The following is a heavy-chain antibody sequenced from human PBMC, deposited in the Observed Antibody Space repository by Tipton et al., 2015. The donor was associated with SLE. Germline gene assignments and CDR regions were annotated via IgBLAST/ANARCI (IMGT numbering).Heavy chain of an antibody. Sequence: TLSLTCFVFGVSIRIANYYWGWIRQPPGKELAWIGSIHHSGTTYYNPSLKSRVTISVDASKNQFSLKLTSVTAADTALYYCARRGRGEGAFDIWGQGTMVTVSS. D-gene: IGHD2-21*01. V-gene: IGHV4-39*07. CDR2: IHHSGTT. CDR3: ARRGRGEGAFDI. J-gene: IGHJ3*02. CDR1: GVSIRIANYY.